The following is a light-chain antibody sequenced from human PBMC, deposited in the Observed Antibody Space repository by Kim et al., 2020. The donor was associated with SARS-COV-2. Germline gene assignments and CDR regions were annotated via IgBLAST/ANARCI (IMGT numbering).Light chain of an antibody. CDR2: QDS. Sequence: VCPGKKASITCSGDKWGDKYACWYKQKPGQSPGLVIYQDSKRPSGIPERFSGSNSGNTATLTISGTQAMDEADYYCQAWDSSTAVFGGGTQLTVL. J-gene: IGLJ3*02. V-gene: IGLV3-1*01. CDR1: KWGDKY. CDR3: QAWDSSTAV.